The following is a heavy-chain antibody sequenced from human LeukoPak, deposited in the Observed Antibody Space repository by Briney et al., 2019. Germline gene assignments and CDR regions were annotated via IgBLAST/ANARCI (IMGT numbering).Heavy chain of an antibody. Sequence: GGSLRLSCAASGFIFSTYWMTWVRQAPGQGLEWVANIKQDGSDKYYVDSVKGRFTISRDNAKNSLYLQMNSLRAEDTAVYYCATLRVVAAHTIFDYWGQGTLVTVSS. CDR3: ATLRVVAAHTIFDY. CDR1: GFIFSTYW. CDR2: IKQDGSDK. V-gene: IGHV3-7*01. J-gene: IGHJ4*02. D-gene: IGHD2-15*01.